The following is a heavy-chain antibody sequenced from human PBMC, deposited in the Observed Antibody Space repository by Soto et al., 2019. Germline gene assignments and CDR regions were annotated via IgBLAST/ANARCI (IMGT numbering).Heavy chain of an antibody. CDR2: IYYSGST. J-gene: IGHJ5*02. Sequence: PSETLSLTCTVSVGSISSGGYYWSWIRQHPGKGLEWIGYIYYSGSTYYNPSLKSRVTISVDTSKNQFSLKLSSVTAADTAVYYCAREYLETYYDILTGPNNWFDPWGQGTLVTVSS. D-gene: IGHD3-9*01. CDR3: AREYLETYYDILTGPNNWFDP. V-gene: IGHV4-31*03. CDR1: VGSISSGGYY.